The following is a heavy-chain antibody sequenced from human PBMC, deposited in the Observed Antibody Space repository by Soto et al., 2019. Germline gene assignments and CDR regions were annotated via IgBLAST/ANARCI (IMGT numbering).Heavy chain of an antibody. D-gene: IGHD4-17*01. J-gene: IGHJ4*01. CDR2: IDSAGSST. V-gene: IGHV3-74*01. CDR3: ARDLHYGDFDD. CDR1: GFTFSSYW. Sequence: EVQLVESGGGLVQPGGSLRLSCAASGFTFSSYWMHWVRQAPGKGRVWISRIDSAGSSTTYADSVKGRFTISRDNAKNTLYLQMNSLRGEDTAVYYCARDLHYGDFDDRGHGTLVTVSS.